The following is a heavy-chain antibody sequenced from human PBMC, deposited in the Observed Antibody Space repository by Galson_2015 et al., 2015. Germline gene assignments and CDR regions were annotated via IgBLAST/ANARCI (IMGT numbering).Heavy chain of an antibody. Sequence: TLSLTCTVSGGSISSGDYYWSWIRQPPGKGLEWIGYIYYSGSTYYNPSLKSRVTISVDTSKNQFSLKLSSVTAADTAVYYCATSRLTFGGVIVMWGQGTLVTVSS. J-gene: IGHJ4*02. CDR1: GGSISSGDYY. CDR3: ATSRLTFGGVIVM. CDR2: IYYSGST. D-gene: IGHD3-16*02. V-gene: IGHV4-30-4*01.